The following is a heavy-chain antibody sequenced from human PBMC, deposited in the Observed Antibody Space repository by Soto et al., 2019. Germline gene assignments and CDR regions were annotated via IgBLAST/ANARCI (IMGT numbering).Heavy chain of an antibody. Sequence: EVQMLESGGGLVQPGGSLRLSCAASGFTLSSYALSWVRQAPGKGLEWVSGISGRGDFTFDADSVRGRFTISRDNSMNTLYLQMNSLRVEDTAVYDCARGHPMFGVGVDAFDIWGQGTMATVSS. CDR3: ARGHPMFGVGVDAFDI. J-gene: IGHJ3*02. D-gene: IGHD3-3*01. CDR1: GFTLSSYA. CDR2: ISGRGDFT. V-gene: IGHV3-23*01.